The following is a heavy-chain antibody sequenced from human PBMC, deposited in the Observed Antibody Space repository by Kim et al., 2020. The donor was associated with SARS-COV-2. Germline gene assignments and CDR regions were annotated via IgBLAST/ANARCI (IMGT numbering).Heavy chain of an antibody. D-gene: IGHD7-27*01. V-gene: IGHV3-21*01. Sequence: GGSLRLSCVASGFTFSTYSLAWVRQAPGKGLQWVASITDSGTYKYYAASVRGRFTISRDSAKGSLSLHMNNLGGDDTAVYYCARVGDGLGILRHFDSLG. CDR2: ITDSGTYK. CDR3: ARVGDGLGILRHFDS. CDR1: GFTFSTYS. J-gene: IGHJ4*01.